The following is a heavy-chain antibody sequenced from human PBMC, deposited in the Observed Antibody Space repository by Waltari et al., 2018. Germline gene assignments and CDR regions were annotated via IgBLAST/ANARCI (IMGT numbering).Heavy chain of an antibody. CDR2: INKNGDGA. CDR1: GFTFSNYW. J-gene: IGHJ6*01. Sequence: EVQLVESGGASVQTVESLRLSCAASGFTFSNYWMHWVRQTPGKGLFWIPHINKNGDGASYADSVRGRFTISRDNAKNTVFLQMTSLRAEDTGLYLCVRDDPGYGMDVWGQGTPVTVSS. CDR3: VRDDPGYGMDV. V-gene: IGHV3-74*01.